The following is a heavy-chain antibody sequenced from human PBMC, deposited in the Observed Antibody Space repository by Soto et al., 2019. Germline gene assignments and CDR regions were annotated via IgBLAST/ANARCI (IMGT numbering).Heavy chain of an antibody. CDR1: GFTFSSYD. CDR3: ARAIGPTLFDY. J-gene: IGHJ4*02. V-gene: IGHV3-13*04. Sequence: EVQLVESGGGLVQPGGSLRLSCSASGFTFSSYDMHWVRQGTGKGLEWVSAIGTTGDTYYAGSVKGRFTISRENAKNSLYLQMNSLRAGHTAIYFCARAIGPTLFDYWGQGTLVTVSS. D-gene: IGHD3-22*01. CDR2: IGTTGDT.